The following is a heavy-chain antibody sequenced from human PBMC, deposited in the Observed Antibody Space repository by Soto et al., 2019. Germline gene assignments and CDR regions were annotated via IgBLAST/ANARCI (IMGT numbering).Heavy chain of an antibody. V-gene: IGHV4-61*01. CDR3: ARGRGSGGYYTPWFDP. J-gene: IGHJ5*02. CDR2: IYYSGST. D-gene: IGHD3-10*01. CDR1: GGSVSSGSYY. Sequence: SETLSLTCTVSGGSVSSGSYYWSWIRQPPGKGLEWIGYIYYSGSTNYNPSLKSRVTISVDTSKNQFSLKLSSVTAADTAVYYCARGRGSGGYYTPWFDPWGQGTLVTVSS.